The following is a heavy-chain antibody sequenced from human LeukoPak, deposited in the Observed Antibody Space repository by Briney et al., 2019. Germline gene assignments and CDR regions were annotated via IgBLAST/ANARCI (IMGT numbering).Heavy chain of an antibody. CDR2: IYYSGSP. D-gene: IGHD5-24*01. Sequence: SETLSLTCTVSGGSISNSSYSWGWIRQSPGKGLEWIGSIYYSGSPYYNPSLKSRVTISIDTSKNQFSLKLSSVTAADTAVYYCSRAQSNQMATKIWGQGTLVTVSS. CDR3: SRAQSNQMATKI. J-gene: IGHJ4*02. V-gene: IGHV4-39*07. CDR1: GGSISNSSYS.